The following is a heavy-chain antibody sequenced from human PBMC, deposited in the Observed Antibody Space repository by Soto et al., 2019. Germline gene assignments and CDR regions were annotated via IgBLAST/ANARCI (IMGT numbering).Heavy chain of an antibody. V-gene: IGHV3-48*03. J-gene: IGHJ6*02. CDR2: ISSSGSTI. D-gene: IGHD3-10*01. CDR3: ARVPTYYSPYYSYAMDV. Sequence: EVQLAESGGGLVQPGGSLRLSCAASGFTFSNYEMNWVRQAPGKGLEWVSYISSSGSTISYADSVKSRFTISRDNAKDSLYLQMKSLRAEDTAVYYCARVPTYYSPYYSYAMDVWGQGTTVTVS. CDR1: GFTFSNYE.